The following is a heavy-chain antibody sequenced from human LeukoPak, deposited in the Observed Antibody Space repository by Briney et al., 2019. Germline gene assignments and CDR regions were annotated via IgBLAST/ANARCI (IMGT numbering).Heavy chain of an antibody. CDR3: ARFPLWYSSSWYFDY. Sequence: PSETLSLTCTVSGGSISSGDYYWSWIRQPPGKGLEWIGYIYYSGSTYYNPPLKSRVTISVDTSKNQFSLKLSSVTAADTAVYYCARFPLWYSSSWYFDYWGQGTLVTVSS. D-gene: IGHD6-13*01. CDR1: GGSISSGDYY. CDR2: IYYSGST. V-gene: IGHV4-30-4*08. J-gene: IGHJ4*02.